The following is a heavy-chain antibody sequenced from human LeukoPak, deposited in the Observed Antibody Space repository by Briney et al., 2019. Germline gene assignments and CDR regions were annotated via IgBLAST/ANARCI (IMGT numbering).Heavy chain of an antibody. CDR2: FSGGGGST. CDR3: AKGKVVPATIYDY. J-gene: IGHJ4*02. Sequence: GGSLRLSCAASGFTFSSYAMSWVRQAPGKGLEWVSGFSGGGGSTSYADSVKGRFTISRDNSKNTLYLQMNSLRAEDTAVYYCAKGKVVPATIYDYWGQGTLVTVSS. V-gene: IGHV3-23*01. CDR1: GFTFSSYA. D-gene: IGHD2-2*02.